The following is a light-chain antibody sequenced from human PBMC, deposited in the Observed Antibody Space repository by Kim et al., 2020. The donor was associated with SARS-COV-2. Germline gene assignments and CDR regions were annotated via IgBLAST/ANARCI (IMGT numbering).Light chain of an antibody. J-gene: IGLJ2*01. CDR2: EVT. V-gene: IGLV2-8*01. CDR1: SSVVGGYNY. Sequence: QLVTISCTGTSSVVGGYNYVSWYQQYPGKAPKLMIYEVTKRPSGVPDRFSGSKSGNTASLTVSGLQAEDEADYYCSSYAGSNNFVVFGGGTQLTVL. CDR3: SSYAGSNNFVV.